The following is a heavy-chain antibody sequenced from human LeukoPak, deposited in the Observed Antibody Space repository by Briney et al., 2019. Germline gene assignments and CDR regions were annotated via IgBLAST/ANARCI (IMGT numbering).Heavy chain of an antibody. Sequence: SQTLSLTCAISGDSVSGNDATWNWIRQSPSRGLEWLGRTYFRSKWYSEYAASVKNRISDNSDTSKNQFSLQLKSVTPEDTAVYYCARDCGGGSCYHLDYWGQGTLVTVSS. J-gene: IGHJ4*02. CDR2: TYFRSKWYS. V-gene: IGHV6-1*01. CDR3: ARDCGGGSCYHLDY. CDR1: GDSVSGNDAT. D-gene: IGHD2-15*01.